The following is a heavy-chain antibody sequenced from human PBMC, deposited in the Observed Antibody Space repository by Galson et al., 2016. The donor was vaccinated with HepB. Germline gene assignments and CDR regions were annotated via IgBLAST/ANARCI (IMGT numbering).Heavy chain of an antibody. J-gene: IGHJ4*02. CDR2: ISISGSTV. Sequence: SLRLSCAGSGFTFSRYNMNWVRQAPGKGLEWLADISISGSTVYYADSVKGRFTISRDNDKNSVYLQMDSLRDEDTAVYCCAREADFYDSTGYFPPFAYWGQGILVTVSS. CDR3: AREADFYDSTGYFPPFAY. V-gene: IGHV3-48*03. CDR1: GFTFSRYN. D-gene: IGHD3-22*01.